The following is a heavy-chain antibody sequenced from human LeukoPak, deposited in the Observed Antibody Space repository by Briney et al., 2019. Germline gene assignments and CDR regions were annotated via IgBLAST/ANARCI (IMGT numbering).Heavy chain of an antibody. CDR1: GFTFSNYN. V-gene: IGHV3-21*04. CDR3: AREAWGELSIHFDY. Sequence: GSLRLSCATSGFTFSNYNMNWVRQAPGKGLEWVSTISSSGRYIYYAESVRGRFIISRDNTNSSLFLQMDSLRAEDTAVYYCAREAWGELSIHFDYWGQGTLVTVSS. CDR2: ISSSGRYI. D-gene: IGHD3-16*02. J-gene: IGHJ4*02.